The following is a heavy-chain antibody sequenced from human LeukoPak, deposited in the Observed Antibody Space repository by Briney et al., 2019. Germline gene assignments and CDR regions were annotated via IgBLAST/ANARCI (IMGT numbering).Heavy chain of an antibody. J-gene: IGHJ4*02. V-gene: IGHV3-33*01. D-gene: IGHD3-3*01. Sequence: PGGSLRLSCAASGFTFSTYGMHWVRQAPGKGLEWVANMWYDGTNKYYADSVKGRFTISRDNSKNTLYLQMHSLRAEDTALYYCASGPPFLKYFEYWGQGTLVTVSS. CDR2: MWYDGTNK. CDR3: ASGPPFLKYFEY. CDR1: GFTFSTYG.